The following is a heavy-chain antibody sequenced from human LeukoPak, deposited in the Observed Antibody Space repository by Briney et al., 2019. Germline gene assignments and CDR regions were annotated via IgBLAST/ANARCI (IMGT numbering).Heavy chain of an antibody. V-gene: IGHV4-59*01. CDR2: IYYSGST. CDR1: GGSISSYY. D-gene: IGHD3-10*01. Sequence: PSETLSLTCTVSGGSISSYYWSWIRQPPGKGLEWIGYIYYSGSTNYNPSLRSRVTISVDTSKNQFSLKLSSVTAADTAVYYCARTGSGDYWYFDLWGRGTLVTVSS. J-gene: IGHJ2*01. CDR3: ARTGSGDYWYFDL.